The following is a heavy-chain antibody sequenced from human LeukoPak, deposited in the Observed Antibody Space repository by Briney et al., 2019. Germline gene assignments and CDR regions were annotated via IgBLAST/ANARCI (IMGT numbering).Heavy chain of an antibody. V-gene: IGHV3-23*01. D-gene: IGHD3-22*01. J-gene: IGHJ4*02. CDR2: ISRSSGNT. Sequence: GGSLRLSCAASGFTFSSYAMTWVRQAPGKGLEWVSAISRSSGNTYYADSVKGRFTISRDSSKNTLSLQMNSLRAEDTAVYYCARRDNSGRLHSFDYWGQGTLVTVSS. CDR3: ARRDNSGRLHSFDY. CDR1: GFTFSSYA.